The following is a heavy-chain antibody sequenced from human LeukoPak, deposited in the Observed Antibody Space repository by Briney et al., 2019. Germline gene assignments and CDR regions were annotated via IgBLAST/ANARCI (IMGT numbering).Heavy chain of an antibody. Sequence: VASVKVSCKASGYTFTGYYRHWVRQAPGQGLEWMGWINPNNGGTNYAQKFQGRVTMTRDTSISTTYMELSRLRSDDTAVYYCARDSIYCGGDCYSESVDYWGQGTLVTVSS. CDR2: INPNNGGT. CDR3: ARDSIYCGGDCYSESVDY. CDR1: GYTFTGYY. V-gene: IGHV1-2*02. D-gene: IGHD2-21*02. J-gene: IGHJ4*02.